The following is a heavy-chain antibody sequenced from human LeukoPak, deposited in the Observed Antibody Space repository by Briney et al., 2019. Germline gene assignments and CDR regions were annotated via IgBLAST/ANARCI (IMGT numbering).Heavy chain of an antibody. CDR3: AKDREGGATNIYYFDY. V-gene: IGHV3-23*01. CDR1: GFTFSSYA. Sequence: GESLRLSCAASGFTFSSYAMSWVRQAPGKGLEWVSAISGSGGSTYYADSVKGRFTISRDNSKNTLYLQMNRLRAEDTAVYYCAKDREGGATNIYYFDYWGQGTLVTVSS. D-gene: IGHD1-26*01. J-gene: IGHJ4*02. CDR2: ISGSGGST.